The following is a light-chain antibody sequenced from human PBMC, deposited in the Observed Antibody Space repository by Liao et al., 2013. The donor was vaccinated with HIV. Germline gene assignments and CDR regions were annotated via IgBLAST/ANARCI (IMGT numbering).Light chain of an antibody. Sequence: SYELTQPPSVSVSPGQTASVTCSGDKLGNKNICWYQQKPGQSPVLVIYEDDKRPSGIPERFSGSNSGNTATLTISGAQAMDEADYYCQAWDSGTGVFGTGTKVTV. V-gene: IGLV3-1*01. CDR3: QAWDSGTGV. CDR1: KLGNKN. CDR2: EDD. J-gene: IGLJ1*01.